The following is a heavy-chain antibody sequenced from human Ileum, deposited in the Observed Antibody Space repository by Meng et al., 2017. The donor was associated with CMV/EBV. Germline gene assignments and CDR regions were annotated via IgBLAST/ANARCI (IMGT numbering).Heavy chain of an antibody. CDR1: GFTFSSYA. CDR3: AKDYHNTYVRWFDY. Sequence: GGSLRLSCAASGFTFSSYAMHWVRQAPGKGLEWVAVISYDGSNKYYADSVKGRFTISRDNSKNTLYLQMNSLRAQDTAVYYCAKDYHNTYVRWFDYWGQGTLVTVSS. J-gene: IGHJ4*02. D-gene: IGHD3-10*02. CDR2: ISYDGSNK. V-gene: IGHV3-30*04.